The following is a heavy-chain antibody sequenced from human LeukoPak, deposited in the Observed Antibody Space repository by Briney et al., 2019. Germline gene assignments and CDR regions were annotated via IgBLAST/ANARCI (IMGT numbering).Heavy chain of an antibody. CDR1: GFTFSSYS. CDR3: ARGIRDGYCSSTSCYFY. D-gene: IGHD2-2*03. CDR2: ISSTSNYI. J-gene: IGHJ4*02. Sequence: PGGSLRLSCAASGFTFSSYSMNWVRQAPGKGLEWDSSISSTSNYIYYADSVKGRFTISRDNAKNSLYLQMNSLRAEDTAVYYCARGIRDGYCSSTSCYFYWGQGTLVTVSS. V-gene: IGHV3-21*01.